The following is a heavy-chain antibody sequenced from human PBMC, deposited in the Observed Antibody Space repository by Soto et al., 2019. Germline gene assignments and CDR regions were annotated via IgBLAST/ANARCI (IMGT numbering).Heavy chain of an antibody. CDR1: GYTFIGYY. Sequence: SVKVSCKASGYTFIGYYMHWVRQAPGQGLEWMGWINPNSGGTNYAQKFQGRVTMTRDTSISTAYMELSRLRSDDTAVYYCARAPYCSGGSCYFDYWGQGTLVTVSS. D-gene: IGHD2-15*01. CDR2: INPNSGGT. J-gene: IGHJ4*02. V-gene: IGHV1-2*02. CDR3: ARAPYCSGGSCYFDY.